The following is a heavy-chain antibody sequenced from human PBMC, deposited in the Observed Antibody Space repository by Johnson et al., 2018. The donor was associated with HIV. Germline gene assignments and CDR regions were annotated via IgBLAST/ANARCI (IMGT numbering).Heavy chain of an antibody. V-gene: IGHV3-7*05. J-gene: IGHJ3*01. D-gene: IGHD1-26*01. CDR2: VNQDGSSK. CDR3: VTADRGSA. Sequence: VQLVESGGGVVQPGRSLRLSCAASGFTLSNHWMSWVRQAPGKGLEYVANVNQDGSSKFYVDSVKGRFTISRDNAKNSLYLQMNSLRDEDTAGYYCVTADRGSAWGQGTTVTVSS. CDR1: GFTLSNHW.